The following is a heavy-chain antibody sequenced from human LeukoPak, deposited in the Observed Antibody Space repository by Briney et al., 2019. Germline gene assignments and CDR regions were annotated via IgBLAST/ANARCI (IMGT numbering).Heavy chain of an antibody. D-gene: IGHD5-18*01. CDR1: GYTFTGYY. J-gene: IGHJ4*02. Sequence: GASVKVSCKASGYTFTGYYMHWVRQAPGQGLEWMGWISAYNGNTNYAQKLQGRVTMTTDTSTSTAYMELRSLRSDDTAVYYCATAMGTVPFDYWGQGTLVTVSS. V-gene: IGHV1-18*04. CDR2: ISAYNGNT. CDR3: ATAMGTVPFDY.